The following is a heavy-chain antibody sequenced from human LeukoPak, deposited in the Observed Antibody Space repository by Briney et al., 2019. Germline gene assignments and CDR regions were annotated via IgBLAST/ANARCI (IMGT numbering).Heavy chain of an antibody. CDR2: INPNSGGT. J-gene: IGHJ4*02. V-gene: IGHV1-2*02. Sequence: ASVKVSCKASGYTFTGYYMHWVRQAPGQGLEWMGWINPNSGGTNYAQKFQGRVTMTRDTSISTAYMELSRLRSDDTAVYYCARDLLAAAGMDYWGQGTLVTVSS. CDR3: ARDLLAAAGMDY. D-gene: IGHD6-13*01. CDR1: GYTFTGYY.